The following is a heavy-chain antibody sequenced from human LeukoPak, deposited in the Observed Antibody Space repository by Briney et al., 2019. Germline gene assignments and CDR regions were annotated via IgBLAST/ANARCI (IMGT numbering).Heavy chain of an antibody. CDR1: GGTFSSYA. D-gene: IGHD2-8*01. Sequence: ASVKVSCKASGGTFSSYAISWVRQAPGQGLEWMGGIIPIFGTANYAQKFQGRVTITADESTSTAYMELSSLRSEDTAVYYCARGYCTNGVCYDYYYYYYMDVWGKGTTVTVSS. CDR2: IIPIFGTA. V-gene: IGHV1-69*13. J-gene: IGHJ6*03. CDR3: ARGYCTNGVCYDYYYYYYMDV.